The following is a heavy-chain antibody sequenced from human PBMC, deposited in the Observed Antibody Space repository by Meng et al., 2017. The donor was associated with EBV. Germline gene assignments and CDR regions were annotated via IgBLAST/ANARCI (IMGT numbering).Heavy chain of an antibody. J-gene: IGHJ4*02. CDR1: GGPFRSDA. CDR3: ASESGRGFTPDF. V-gene: IGHV1-69*01. D-gene: IGHD3-10*01. Sequence: QVQVEQAGAEVKRPGSSVKISCKTSGGPFRSDAVSWVRQGPGQGLEWLGGLIPMSGAPHYAQKFQDRVTITADEYTRTHYMELSSLRPDDTAMYYCASESGRGFTPDFWGQGTLVTVSS. CDR2: LIPMSGAP.